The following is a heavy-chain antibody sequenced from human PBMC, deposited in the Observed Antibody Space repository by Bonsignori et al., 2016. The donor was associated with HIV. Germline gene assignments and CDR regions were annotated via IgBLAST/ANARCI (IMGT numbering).Heavy chain of an antibody. CDR2: IFPRDSDT. Sequence: EVQLAQSGAEVRKPGESLRIACKGSGYTFANYWIGWVRQRPGRGLEWMGIIFPRDSDTTYSPSFQGQVSMSVNKSINTAYLEWSMVKPSDTATYYCARLDGDYGNHYFDHWGQGCLV. CDR3: ARLDGDYGNHYFDH. J-gene: IGHJ4*02. D-gene: IGHD4-17*01. CDR1: GYTFANYW. V-gene: IGHV5-51*01.